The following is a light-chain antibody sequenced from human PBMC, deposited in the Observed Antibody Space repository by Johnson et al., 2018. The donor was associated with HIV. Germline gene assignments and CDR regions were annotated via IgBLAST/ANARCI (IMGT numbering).Light chain of an antibody. CDR1: SSNIGNNY. CDR2: ENN. J-gene: IGLJ1*01. Sequence: QSVLTQPPSVSAAPGQKVTISCSGSSSNIGNNYVSWYQQLPGTAPKLLIYENNKRPSGIPDRFSGSKSGTSATLGITGLQTGDEADYYCGTWDSSLSAGGAFGTGTNATVL. CDR3: GTWDSSLSAGGA. V-gene: IGLV1-51*02.